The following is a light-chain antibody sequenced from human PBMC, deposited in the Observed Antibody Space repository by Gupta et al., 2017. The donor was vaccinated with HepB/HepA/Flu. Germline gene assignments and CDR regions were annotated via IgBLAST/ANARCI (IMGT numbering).Light chain of an antibody. J-gene: IGKJ2*04. CDR1: QTIMKY. CDR3: QQSYSPPCS. V-gene: IGKV1-39*01. CDR2: GAS. Sequence: DIQTTQSPASLSGSVGDSVTITCRASQTIMKYLTWYQQKPGQAPKLLIYGASTLQTGVPSRFRGGGSGTDFTLTINNLQPEDFTTYYSQQSYSPPCSFGQGTRLEIK.